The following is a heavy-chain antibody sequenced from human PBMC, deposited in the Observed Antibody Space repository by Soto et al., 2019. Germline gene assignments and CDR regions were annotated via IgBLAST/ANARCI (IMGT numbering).Heavy chain of an antibody. CDR1: GFTFSSYA. CDR2: ISSNGGST. J-gene: IGHJ3*02. CDR3: ARALGYAFDI. Sequence: EVQLVESGGGLVQPGASLRLSCAASGFTFSSYAMHWVRQAPGKGLEYVSAISSNGGSTYYANSVKGRFTISRDNSKNTLYLQMGSLRAEDIAVYYCARALGYAFDIWGQGTMVTVSS. D-gene: IGHD7-27*01. V-gene: IGHV3-64*01.